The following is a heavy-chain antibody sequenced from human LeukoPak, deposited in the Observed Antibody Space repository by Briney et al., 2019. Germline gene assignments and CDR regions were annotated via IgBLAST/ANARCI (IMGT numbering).Heavy chain of an antibody. V-gene: IGHV5-51*01. CDR2: IHPGRSDI. J-gene: IGHJ4*02. CDR3: ARQDGYGLYYFDY. CDR1: GYSFSSYW. Sequence: GESLKISCKGSGYSFSSYWIAWVRQMPGKGLEWMGFIHPGRSDIRYSPSFQGQVTISADKSTNTAYLQWSSLKASDTAMYYCARQDGYGLYYFDYWGQGTLVTISS. D-gene: IGHD5-18*01.